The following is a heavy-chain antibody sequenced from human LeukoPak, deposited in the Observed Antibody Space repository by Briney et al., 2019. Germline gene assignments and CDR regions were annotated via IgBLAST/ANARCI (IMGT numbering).Heavy chain of an antibody. J-gene: IGHJ5*02. CDR3: ATDLIHYYASGAKT. D-gene: IGHD3-10*01. Sequence: GGSLRLSCAASGFTFSSYSMNWVRQAPGKGLEWVSSISTSGSYIYYANSMKGRFTISRDNAKNSLYLQMNSLRVEDSAVYYCATDLIHYYASGAKTWGQGTLVTVSS. V-gene: IGHV3-21*01. CDR1: GFTFSSYS. CDR2: ISTSGSYI.